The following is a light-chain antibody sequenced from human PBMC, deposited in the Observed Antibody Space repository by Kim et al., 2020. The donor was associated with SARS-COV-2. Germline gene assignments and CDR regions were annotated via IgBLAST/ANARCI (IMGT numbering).Light chain of an antibody. Sequence: SSELTQDPAVSVALGQTVRITCQGDSLRSYYASWYQQKPGQAPLLVMYGKNNRPSGIPDRFSGSNSGNTASLTITGAQAEDDADYYCNSRDSSGNIWLFATGTKVTVL. CDR3: NSRDSSGNIWL. J-gene: IGLJ1*01. CDR2: GKN. CDR1: SLRSYY. V-gene: IGLV3-19*01.